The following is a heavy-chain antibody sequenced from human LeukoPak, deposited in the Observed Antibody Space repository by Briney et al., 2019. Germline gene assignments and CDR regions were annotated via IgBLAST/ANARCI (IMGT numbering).Heavy chain of an antibody. CDR1: GGSISSGGYY. CDR3: AKSRRGNRSGSYNWFDP. D-gene: IGHD3-22*01. J-gene: IGHJ5*02. Sequence: SETLSLTCTVSGGSISSGGYYWSWIRQPPGKGLEWIGYIYHSGSTYYNPSLKSRVTISVDRSKNQFSLKLSSVTAADTAVYYCAKSRRGNRSGSYNWFDPWGQGTLVTVSS. V-gene: IGHV4-30-2*01. CDR2: IYHSGST.